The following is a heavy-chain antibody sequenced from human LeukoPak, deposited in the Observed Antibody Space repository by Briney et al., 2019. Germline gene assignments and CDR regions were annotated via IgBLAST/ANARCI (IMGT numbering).Heavy chain of an antibody. CDR2: IYYMLNA. Sequence: SETLSLTCAVSGASMRDHYWTWIRTPPGKGLEWIGNIYYMLNANSYNPSLKSRVSISMDTPGTQFSLKLNSVTAADTAVYYCATSFRSGWGFDSWGQGILVAVSS. CDR3: ATSFRSGWGFDS. V-gene: IGHV4-59*11. D-gene: IGHD6-19*01. J-gene: IGHJ4*02. CDR1: GASMRDHY.